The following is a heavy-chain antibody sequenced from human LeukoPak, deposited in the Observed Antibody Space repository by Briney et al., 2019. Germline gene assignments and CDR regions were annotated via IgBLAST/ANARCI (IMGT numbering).Heavy chain of an antibody. J-gene: IGHJ3*02. V-gene: IGHV4-4*07. CDR2: IYTSGST. D-gene: IGHD6-19*01. CDR1: GGSISSYY. CDR3: ARLYHSAYSSLVVAGTGWRGMGAFDI. Sequence: PSETLSLTCTVSGGSISSYYWSWIRQPAGKGLEWIGRIYTSGSTNYNPSLKSRVTMSVDTSKNQFSLKLSSVTAADTAVYYCARLYHSAYSSLVVAGTGWRGMGAFDIWGQGTMVTVSS.